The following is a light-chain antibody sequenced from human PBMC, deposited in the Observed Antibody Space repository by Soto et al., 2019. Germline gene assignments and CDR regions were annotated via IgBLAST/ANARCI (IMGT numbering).Light chain of an antibody. Sequence: HSLLTDRPSGSGAPGQRVTISGTGSSSNIGAGYDVHWYQQLPGTAPKLLIYGNSNRPSGVPDRFSGSKSGTSASLAITGLQAEDEADYYCQSYDSRLSGYVFGTGTKVTVL. CDR1: SSNIGAGYD. V-gene: IGLV1-40*01. J-gene: IGLJ1*01. CDR3: QSYDSRLSGYV. CDR2: GNS.